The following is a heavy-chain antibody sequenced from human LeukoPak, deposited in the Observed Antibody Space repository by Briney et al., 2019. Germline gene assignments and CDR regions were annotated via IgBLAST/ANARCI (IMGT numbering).Heavy chain of an antibody. CDR3: ASRSYVWGSYRWDAFDI. CDR1: GFTFSSYG. J-gene: IGHJ3*02. V-gene: IGHV3-30*02. CDR2: IRYDGSNK. Sequence: PGGSLRLSCAASGFTFSSYGMHWVRQAPGKGLEWVAFIRYDGSNKYYADSVKGRFTISRDNSKNTLYLQMNSLRAEDTAVYYCASRSYVWGSYRWDAFDIWGQGTMVTVSS. D-gene: IGHD3-16*02.